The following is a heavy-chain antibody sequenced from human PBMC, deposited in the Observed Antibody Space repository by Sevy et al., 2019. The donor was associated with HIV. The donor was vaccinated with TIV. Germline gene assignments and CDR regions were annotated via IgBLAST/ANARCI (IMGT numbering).Heavy chain of an antibody. CDR1: GGTFSSYA. D-gene: IGHD6-13*01. CDR2: IIPIFGTA. CDR3: ARGLLAAATTPDAFDI. J-gene: IGHJ3*02. V-gene: IGHV1-69*13. Sequence: ASVKVSCKASGGTFSSYAISWVRQAPGQGLEWMGGIIPIFGTANYAQKFQGRVTITADESTSTAYMELSSLGSEDTAVYYCARGLLAAATTPDAFDIWGQGTMVTVSS.